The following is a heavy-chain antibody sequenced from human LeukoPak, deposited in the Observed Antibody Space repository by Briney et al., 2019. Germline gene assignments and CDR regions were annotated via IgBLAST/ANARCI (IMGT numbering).Heavy chain of an antibody. CDR3: VKGDYDILTGYYGFDY. J-gene: IGHJ4*02. V-gene: IGHV3-64D*06. CDR2: ISSNGGST. CDR1: GFTFSSYA. Sequence: QPGGSLRLSCSASGFTFSSYAMHWVRQAPGKGLEYASAISSNGGSTYYADSVKGRFTISRDNSKNTLYLQMSSLRAEDTAVYYCVKGDYDILTGYYGFDYWGQGTLVTVSS. D-gene: IGHD3-9*01.